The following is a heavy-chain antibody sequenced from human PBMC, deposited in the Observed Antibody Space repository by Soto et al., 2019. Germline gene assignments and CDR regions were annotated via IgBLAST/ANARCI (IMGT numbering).Heavy chain of an antibody. J-gene: IGHJ4*02. D-gene: IGHD3-3*01. V-gene: IGHV4-34*02. Sequence: QVQLQQWGAGLSKPSETLSLTCAVYGGSFSGYFWGWIRQPPGEGLEWIGEINHSGSTNYNPSLKSRVTISVDTSKNAFSLMLTSVTAVDTAVYYCARGRNGDFWSDDSTGYFFEYWGEGTLVTVSS. CDR1: GGSFSGYF. CDR2: INHSGST. CDR3: ARGRNGDFWSDDSTGYFFEY.